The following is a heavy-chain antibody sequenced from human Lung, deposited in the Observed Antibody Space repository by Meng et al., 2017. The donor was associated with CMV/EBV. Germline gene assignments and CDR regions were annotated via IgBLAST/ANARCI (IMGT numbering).Heavy chain of an antibody. V-gene: IGHV3-21*01. CDR2: ITSSSSYI. J-gene: IGHJ4*02. CDR1: GFTYSRYS. D-gene: IGHD3-22*01. CDR3: ARDSGAYYDSSGFHF. Sequence: GESLKIXCAASGFTYSRYSMNWVRQAPGKGLEWVSSITSSSSYIYYADSVKGRFTTSRDNARNSLYLQMTSLRAEDTAVYYCARDSGAYYDSSGFHFGGQGTLVTVSS.